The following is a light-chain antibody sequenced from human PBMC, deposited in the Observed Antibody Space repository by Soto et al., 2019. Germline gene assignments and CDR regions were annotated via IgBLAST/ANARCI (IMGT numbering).Light chain of an antibody. CDR2: AAS. CDR1: QSISSY. Sequence: DIQMTQTPCSLSASVGDGVTITCRASQSISSYVSWYQQKPGKAPKLLIYAASRLQSGVPSRFSGSRSGTDFTLTISSLQPEDFATYYCQQSYSRVTFGQGTKVDIK. J-gene: IGKJ1*01. V-gene: IGKV1-39*01. CDR3: QQSYSRVT.